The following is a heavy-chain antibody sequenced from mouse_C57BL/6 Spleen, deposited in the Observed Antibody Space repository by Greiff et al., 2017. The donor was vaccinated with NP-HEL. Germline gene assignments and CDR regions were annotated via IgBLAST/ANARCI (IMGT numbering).Heavy chain of an antibody. CDR2: IRLKSDNYAT. V-gene: IGHV6-3*01. D-gene: IGHD1-1*01. J-gene: IGHJ1*03. CDR3: TGFYYGSSPYWYFDV. CDR1: GFTFSNYW. Sequence: EVKLVESGGGLVQPGGSMTLSCVASGFTFSNYWMNWVRQSPEKGLEWVAQIRLKSDNYATHYAESVKGRFTISRDDSKSSVYLQMNNLRAEDTGVYDCTGFYYGSSPYWYFDVWGTGTTVTVSS.